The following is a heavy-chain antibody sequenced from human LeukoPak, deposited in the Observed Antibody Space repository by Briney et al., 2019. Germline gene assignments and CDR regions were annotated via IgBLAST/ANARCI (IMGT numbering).Heavy chain of an antibody. J-gene: IGHJ4*02. D-gene: IGHD1-1*01. Sequence: KPSETLSLTCAVYGGSFSGYYWSWIRQPPGKGLEWIGEINHRGSTNYNPSLKSRVTVSLDTSKNQFSLKLSSVTAADTAVYYCARVRRWNDGGADYWGQGTLVTVSS. CDR2: INHRGST. CDR1: GGSFSGYY. CDR3: ARVRRWNDGGADY. V-gene: IGHV4-34*01.